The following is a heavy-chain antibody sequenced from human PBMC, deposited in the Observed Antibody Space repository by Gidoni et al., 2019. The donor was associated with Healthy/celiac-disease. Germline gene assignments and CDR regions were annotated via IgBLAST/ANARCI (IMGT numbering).Heavy chain of an antibody. CDR3: AKDGYSSLWRPADWFDP. Sequence: EVQLLESGGGLVQPGGSLRLSCAAAGFTFSSYAMSWVRQAPGKGLEWGSAISGSGGSTYYADSVKGRFTISRDNSKNTLYLQMNSLRAEDTAVYYCAKDGYSSLWRPADWFDPWGQGTLVTVSS. J-gene: IGHJ5*02. CDR1: GFTFSSYA. V-gene: IGHV3-23*01. CDR2: ISGSGGST. D-gene: IGHD6-13*01.